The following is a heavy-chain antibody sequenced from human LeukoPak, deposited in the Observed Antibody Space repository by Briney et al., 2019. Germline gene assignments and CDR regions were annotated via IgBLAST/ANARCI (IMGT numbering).Heavy chain of an antibody. J-gene: IGHJ6*02. CDR2: IYLYGTT. CDR1: AGSISSSNW. V-gene: IGHV4-4*02. CDR3: ARQKWEQQGRDYYFYGLDV. Sequence: SETLSLTCAVSAGSISSSNWWSWVRQSPVKGLEWIGEIYLYGTTNYNPSLKSRVTMSVDRSKNQFSLKLSSVTAADTAVYYCARQKWEQQGRDYYFYGLDVWGPGTTVAVSS. D-gene: IGHD1-26*01.